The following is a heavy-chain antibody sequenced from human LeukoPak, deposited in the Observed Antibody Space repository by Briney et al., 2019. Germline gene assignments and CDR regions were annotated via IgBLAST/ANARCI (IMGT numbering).Heavy chain of an antibody. Sequence: SETLSLTCAVSGGSFSGYYWSWIRQAPGKGLEWIGEINHSGSTNYNPSLKSRISVSVDSFKSRFSLKVRSVTAADAALYYCVGLSKVYDDYGYFDNWGQGTLVTVSS. CDR2: INHSGST. V-gene: IGHV4-34*01. CDR3: VGLSKVYDDYGYFDN. J-gene: IGHJ4*02. D-gene: IGHD4-17*01. CDR1: GGSFSGYY.